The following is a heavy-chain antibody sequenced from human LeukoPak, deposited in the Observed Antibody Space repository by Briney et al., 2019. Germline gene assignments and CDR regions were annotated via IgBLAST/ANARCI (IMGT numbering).Heavy chain of an antibody. CDR1: GFTFSSYG. J-gene: IGHJ4*02. Sequence: GGSLRLSCAASGFTFSSYGMHWVRQAPGKGLEWVAVIWYDGSNKYYADSEKGRFTISRDNSKNTLYLQMNSLRAEDTAVYYCAKVAAHSSGWYDYWGQGTLVTVSS. CDR3: AKVAAHSSGWYDY. V-gene: IGHV3-33*06. D-gene: IGHD6-19*01. CDR2: IWYDGSNK.